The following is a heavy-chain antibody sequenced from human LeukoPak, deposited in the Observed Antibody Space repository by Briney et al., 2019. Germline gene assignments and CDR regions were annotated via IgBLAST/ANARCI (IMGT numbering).Heavy chain of an antibody. Sequence: SVKVSCKASGYTFTSYDINWVRQATGQGLEWMGWMNPNSGNTNYEQKFQGRLTMTRDTSISTAYMELSSLRSEDTAVYYCARGGILVQGVTILYGMDVWGQGTTVTVSS. CDR1: GYTFTSYD. J-gene: IGHJ6*02. CDR3: ARGGILVQGVTILYGMDV. D-gene: IGHD3-10*01. V-gene: IGHV1-8*01. CDR2: MNPNSGNT.